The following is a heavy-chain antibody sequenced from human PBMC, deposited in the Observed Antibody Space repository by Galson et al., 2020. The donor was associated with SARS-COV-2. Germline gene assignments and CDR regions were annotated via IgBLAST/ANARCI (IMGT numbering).Heavy chain of an antibody. CDR2: IKGDGSET. V-gene: IGHV3-7*01. Sequence: GGSLRLSCEVSGFTFNDFWMSWFRQAPGKGLEWVANIKGDGSETNYADFVKGRFSISRDNAANSLYLQMNSLRVEDSAVYYCSRKGWQGGYWGQGTRVTVSS. CDR3: SRKGWQGGY. J-gene: IGHJ4*02. D-gene: IGHD6-19*01. CDR1: GFTFNDFW.